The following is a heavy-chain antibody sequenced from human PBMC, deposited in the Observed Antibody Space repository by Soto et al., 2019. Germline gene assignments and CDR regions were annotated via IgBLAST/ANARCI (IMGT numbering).Heavy chain of an antibody. D-gene: IGHD4-17*01. CDR1: GYTFTSHG. CDR2: ISAYNGNT. J-gene: IGHJ6*03. V-gene: IGHV1-18*04. CDR3: ERGTVTTGYYHYYMDV. Sequence: QVQLVQSGAEVKKPGASVKVSCKPSGYTFTSHGISWVRQAPGQGLEWMGWISAYNGNTNYAQKFQGRFTMTTDTSTSTAYMELMSLRSDDTAVYYCERGTVTTGYYHYYMDVWGKGTTVTVSS.